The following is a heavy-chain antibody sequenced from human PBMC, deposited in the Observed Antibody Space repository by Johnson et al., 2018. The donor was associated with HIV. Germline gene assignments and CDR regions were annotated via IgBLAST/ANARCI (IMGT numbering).Heavy chain of an antibody. CDR3: ARPRTTVTQVDAFDS. V-gene: IGHV3-7*01. CDR2: IKQDGSEK. Sequence: VQLVESGGGLVKPGGSLRLSCAASGFTFSDYYMSWIRQAPGKGLEWVANIKQDGSEKYYVDSVKGRFTISRDNAKNSLYLQMGSLRAEDMAVYYCARPRTTVTQVDAFDSWGQGTMVTVSS. J-gene: IGHJ3*02. D-gene: IGHD4-17*01. CDR1: GFTFSDYY.